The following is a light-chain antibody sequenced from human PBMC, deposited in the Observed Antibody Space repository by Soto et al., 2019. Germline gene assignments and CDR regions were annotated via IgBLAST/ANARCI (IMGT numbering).Light chain of an antibody. Sequence: EILLTQSPATLSLSPGERATLSWRASQSVSSYLAWYQQRHGQAPRLLIYDASNRDTGIPARFSGSGSGTDFTLSISSLEPEDFAVYFCQQYTDWPITFGQGTRLEIK. CDR1: QSVSSY. V-gene: IGKV3-11*01. CDR3: QQYTDWPIT. J-gene: IGKJ5*01. CDR2: DAS.